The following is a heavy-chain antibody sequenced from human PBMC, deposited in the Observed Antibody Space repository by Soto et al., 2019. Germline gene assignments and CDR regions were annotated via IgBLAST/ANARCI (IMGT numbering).Heavy chain of an antibody. D-gene: IGHD1-26*01. CDR1: GFTFSSYS. Sequence: PGGSLRLSCAASGFTFSSYSMNWVRQAPGKGLELVSYISSISSTIYYADSVKGRFTISRDNAKNSLYLQMNNLRDEDTAVYFCHGKREWGRGTLVTVSS. CDR2: ISSISSTI. CDR3: HGKRE. V-gene: IGHV3-48*02. J-gene: IGHJ4*02.